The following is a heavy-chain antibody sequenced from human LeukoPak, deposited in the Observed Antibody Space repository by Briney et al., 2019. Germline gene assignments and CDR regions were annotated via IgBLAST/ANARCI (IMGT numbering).Heavy chain of an antibody. J-gene: IGHJ6*03. CDR2: INHSGST. D-gene: IGHD5-18*01. CDR3: ARGYSYGNYYMDV. V-gene: IGHV4-34*01. CDR1: GGSFSGYY. Sequence: SETLSLTCAVYGGSFSGYYWSWIRQPPGKELEWIGEINHSGSTNYNPSLKSRATISVDTSKNQFSLKLSSVTAADTAVYYCARGYSYGNYYMDVWGKGTTVTVSS.